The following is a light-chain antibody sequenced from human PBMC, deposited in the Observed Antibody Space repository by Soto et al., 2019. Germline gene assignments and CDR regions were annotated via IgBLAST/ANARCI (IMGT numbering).Light chain of an antibody. J-gene: IGKJ4*01. CDR2: AAS. CDR3: QKYNTAPQT. Sequence: DIQMTQSPSSLSASVGDRVTITCRASQDISNFLAWYQQKPGKVPVLLIYAASTLQPGVPSRFSGSRSGTDYTLTISSLQPEDVATYYCQKYNTAPQTFGGGTKVEIK. V-gene: IGKV1-27*01. CDR1: QDISNF.